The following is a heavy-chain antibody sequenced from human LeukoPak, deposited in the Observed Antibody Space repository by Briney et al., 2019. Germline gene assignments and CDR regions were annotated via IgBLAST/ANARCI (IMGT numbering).Heavy chain of an antibody. V-gene: IGHV4-34*01. J-gene: IGHJ4*02. D-gene: IGHD2-2*01. Sequence: PSETLSLTCAVYGGSFSGYYWSWIRQPPGKGPEWIGEINHNGSTNYNPSLKSRVTISVDTSKNQFSLKLSSVTAADTAVYYCARRRPRSTSCYYDYWGQGTLVTVSS. CDR3: ARRRPRSTSCYYDY. CDR2: INHNGST. CDR1: GGSFSGYY.